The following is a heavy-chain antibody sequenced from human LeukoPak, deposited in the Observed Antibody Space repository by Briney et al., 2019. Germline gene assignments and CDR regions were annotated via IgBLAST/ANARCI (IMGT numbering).Heavy chain of an antibody. Sequence: ASVKVSCKASGYTFTSYDINWVRQATGQGLEWTGWMNPNSGNTGYAQKFQGRVTITRNTSISTAYMELSSLRSEDTAVYYCARRFSSSWYPYDAFDIWGQGTMVTVSS. CDR3: ARRFSSSWYPYDAFDI. D-gene: IGHD6-13*01. V-gene: IGHV1-8*03. CDR2: MNPNSGNT. CDR1: GYTFTSYD. J-gene: IGHJ3*02.